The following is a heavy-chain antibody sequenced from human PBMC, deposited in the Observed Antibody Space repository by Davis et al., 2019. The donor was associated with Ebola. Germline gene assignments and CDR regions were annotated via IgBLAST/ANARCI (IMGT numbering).Heavy chain of an antibody. CDR2: ISGNGGST. CDR3: AREPTGNYYYFYGMDV. D-gene: IGHD4-11*01. CDR1: GFTFTSYA. V-gene: IGHV3-23*01. Sequence: GESLKISCAASGFTFTSYAMSWVRQAPGKGLEWVSGISGNGGSTYYADSVKGRFTISRDNSKNTLHLQMNSLRVEDTAVYFCAREPTGNYYYFYGMDVWGKGTTVSVSS. J-gene: IGHJ6*04.